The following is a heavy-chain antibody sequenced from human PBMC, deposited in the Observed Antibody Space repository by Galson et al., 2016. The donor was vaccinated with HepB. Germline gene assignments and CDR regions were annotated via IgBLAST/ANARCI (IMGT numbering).Heavy chain of an antibody. CDR3: TTTGEVDTAIVTGWFDP. J-gene: IGHJ5*02. Sequence: SLRLSCAASGFTFSNAWMNWVRQAPGKGLEWVGRIKSKTDGGTTEYAAPVKGRFTISRDDSKDTLYLQMNSLKTEDTAVYYCTTTGEVDTAIVTGWFDPWGQGTLVTVSS. V-gene: IGHV3-15*07. CDR1: GFTFSNAW. CDR2: IKSKTDGGTT. D-gene: IGHD5-18*01.